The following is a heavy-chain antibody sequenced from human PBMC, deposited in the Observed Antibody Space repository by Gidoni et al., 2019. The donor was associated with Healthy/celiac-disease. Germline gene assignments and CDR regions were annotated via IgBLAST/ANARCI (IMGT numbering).Heavy chain of an antibody. CDR3: AKGGQWLLLEHYAY. Sequence: EGQLLESGGGLVQPGGSLRHSCAASGATFSSYAMSWVRQAPGKVIEWVSAISCSGGSTYYADSVKGRFTISRENSTNTLYLKINSLRAEDTVVYYCAKGGQWLLLEHYAYWGQGTLVTVSS. J-gene: IGHJ4*02. CDR2: ISCSGGST. D-gene: IGHD3-22*01. V-gene: IGHV3-23*01. CDR1: GATFSSYA.